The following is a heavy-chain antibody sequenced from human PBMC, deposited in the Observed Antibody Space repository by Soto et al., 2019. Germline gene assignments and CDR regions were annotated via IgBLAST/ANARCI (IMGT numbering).Heavy chain of an antibody. V-gene: IGHV1-3*01. CDR3: ARDISIAWLGYYYYGMDV. CDR1: GYTFTSYA. D-gene: IGHD6-6*01. Sequence: GASVKVSCKASGYTFTSYAMHWVRQAPGQRLEWMGWINAGNGNTKYSQKFQGRVTITRDTSASTAYMELSSLRSEDTAVYYCARDISIAWLGYYYYGMDVWGQGTTVTVSS. J-gene: IGHJ6*02. CDR2: INAGNGNT.